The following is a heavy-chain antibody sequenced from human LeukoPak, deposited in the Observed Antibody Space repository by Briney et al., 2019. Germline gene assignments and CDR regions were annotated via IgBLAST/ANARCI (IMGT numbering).Heavy chain of an antibody. D-gene: IGHD6-25*01. CDR1: RFTFSGYT. Sequence: GRSLSLSCAVSRFTFSGYTMHWVRQAPGKGLEWLALISSDGRDTFYADSVKGRFTISRDNSKNTLYLQIDSLRVDDTAVYYCARDKSSQRPYSLDYWGQGTPVTVSS. CDR3: ARDKSSQRPYSLDY. V-gene: IGHV3-30*04. J-gene: IGHJ4*02. CDR2: ISSDGRDT.